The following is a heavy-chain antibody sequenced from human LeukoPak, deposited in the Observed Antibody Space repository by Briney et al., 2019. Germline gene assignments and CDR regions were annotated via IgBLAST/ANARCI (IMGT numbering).Heavy chain of an antibody. V-gene: IGHV4-59*01. D-gene: IGHD5-24*01. CDR1: GGSMSSYY. J-gene: IGHJ4*02. CDR2: IYYSGST. CDR3: ARETGRDGYNWVDY. Sequence: SETLSLTCTVSGGSMSSYYWSWIRQPPGKGLEWIGYIYYSGSTNYNPSLKSRLTISVDTSKNQFSLKLNSVTAADTAVYYCARETGRDGYNWVDYWGQGTLVTVSS.